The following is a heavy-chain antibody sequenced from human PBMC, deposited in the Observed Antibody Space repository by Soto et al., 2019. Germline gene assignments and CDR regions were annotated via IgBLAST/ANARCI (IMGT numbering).Heavy chain of an antibody. D-gene: IGHD3-10*01. V-gene: IGHV4-39*01. CDR3: ARPALDGPWFGAFDI. CDR2: IYYSGST. CDR1: GGSISSSSYY. Sequence: PSETLSLTCTVSGGSISSSSYYWGWIRQPPGKGLEWIGSIYYSGSTYYNPSLKSRVTISVDTSKNQFSLKLSSVTAADTAVYYCARPALDGPWFGAFDIWGQGTMVTVSS. J-gene: IGHJ3*02.